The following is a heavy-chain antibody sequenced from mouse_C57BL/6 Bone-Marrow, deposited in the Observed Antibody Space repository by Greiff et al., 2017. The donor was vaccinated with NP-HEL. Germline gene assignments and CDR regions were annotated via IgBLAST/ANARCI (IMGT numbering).Heavy chain of an antibody. CDR3: TRRDSHSFSDY. D-gene: IGHD1-2*01. J-gene: IGHJ4*01. CDR1: GYTFTSYW. Sequence: VQLQQSGTVLARPGASVKMSCKTSGYTFTSYWMHWVKQRPGQGLEWIGAIYPGNSDTSYNQKLKGKAKLTAVTSASTAYMELSSLTKEDSAVYYGTRRDSHSFSDYWGQGTSVTVSS. V-gene: IGHV1-5*01. CDR2: IYPGNSDT.